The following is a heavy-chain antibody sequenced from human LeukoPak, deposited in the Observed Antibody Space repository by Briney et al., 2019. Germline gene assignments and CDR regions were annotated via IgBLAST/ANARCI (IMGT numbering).Heavy chain of an antibody. J-gene: IGHJ5*02. V-gene: IGHV4-30-2*01. D-gene: IGHD1-26*01. CDR3: AREDSGSYQNWFDP. Sequence: SETLSLTCAVSGGSISSGGYSWSWIRQPPGKGLEWIGYIYHSGSTYYHPSLKSRVTISVDRSKNQFSLKLSSVTAADTAVYYCAREDSGSYQNWFDPWGQGTLVTVSS. CDR1: GGSISSGGYS. CDR2: IYHSGST.